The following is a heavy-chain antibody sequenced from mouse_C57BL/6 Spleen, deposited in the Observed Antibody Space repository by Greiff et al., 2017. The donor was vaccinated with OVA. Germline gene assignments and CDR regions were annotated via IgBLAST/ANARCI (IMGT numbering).Heavy chain of an antibody. CDR3: ARGYDYDEAWFAY. CDR1: GYTFTSYW. CDR2: INPSSGYT. D-gene: IGHD2-4*01. Sequence: VQLQESGAELAKPGASVKLSCKASGYTFTSYWMHWVKQRPGQGLEWIGYINPSSGYTKYNQKFKDKATLTADKSSSTAYMQLSSLTYEDSAVDYCARGYDYDEAWFAYWGQGTLVTVSA. J-gene: IGHJ3*01. V-gene: IGHV1-7*01.